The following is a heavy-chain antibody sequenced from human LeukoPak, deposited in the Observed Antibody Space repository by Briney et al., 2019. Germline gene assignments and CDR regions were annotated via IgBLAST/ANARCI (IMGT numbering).Heavy chain of an antibody. J-gene: IGHJ4*02. CDR3: ARDRGDLDYFDY. CDR2: INGGGGNT. D-gene: IGHD3-16*01. Sequence: QPGGSLRLSCAASGFTFNSYVMSWVRQAPGKGLEWVSAINGGGGNTYYADSVKGRFTISRDNAKNSLYLQMNSLRAEDTAVYYCARDRGDLDYFDYWGQGTLVTVSS. V-gene: IGHV3-23*01. CDR1: GFTFNSYV.